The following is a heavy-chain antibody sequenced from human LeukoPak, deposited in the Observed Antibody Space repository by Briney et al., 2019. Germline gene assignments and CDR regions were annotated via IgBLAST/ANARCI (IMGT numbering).Heavy chain of an antibody. CDR3: ARDFGSSGGFDY. J-gene: IGHJ4*02. D-gene: IGHD3-22*01. Sequence: SETLSLTCTVSGGSISSSTYFWGWIRQPPGKGLEWIGTIYYSGSTYYNPSLKSRVTISVDSSKNQFSLRLSSVTAADTAVYYCARDFGSSGGFDYWGQGTLVTVSS. CDR1: GGSISSSTYF. V-gene: IGHV4-39*07. CDR2: IYYSGST.